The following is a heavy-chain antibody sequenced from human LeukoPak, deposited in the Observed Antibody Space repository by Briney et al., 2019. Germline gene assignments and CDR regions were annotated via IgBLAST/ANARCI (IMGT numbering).Heavy chain of an antibody. Sequence: GGSLRLSCAASEFTFSSFGMHWVRQAPGKGLEWVAVISYDGSNKYYANSVKGRFTISRDNSKNTLYLQMNSLRAEDTAVYHCAKRMGPSIAAADLDYWGQGTLVIVSS. D-gene: IGHD6-13*01. CDR3: AKRMGPSIAAADLDY. J-gene: IGHJ4*02. V-gene: IGHV3-30*18. CDR2: ISYDGSNK. CDR1: EFTFSSFG.